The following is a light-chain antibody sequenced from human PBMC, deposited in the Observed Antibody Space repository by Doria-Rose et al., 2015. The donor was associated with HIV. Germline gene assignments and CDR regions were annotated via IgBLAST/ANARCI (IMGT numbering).Light chain of an antibody. J-gene: IGKJ1*01. V-gene: IGKV3-20*01. CDR1: QRFSSTY. CDR3: HQYGTSWT. Sequence: EIVLTQSPSTLSLSPGERATLSCRASQRFSSTYLAWYQQQPGQAHSLLIYDGSTRATGIPDRFSASGSGTDFTLTINRLEPEDFALYYCHQYGTSWTFGQGTKVEI. CDR2: DGS.